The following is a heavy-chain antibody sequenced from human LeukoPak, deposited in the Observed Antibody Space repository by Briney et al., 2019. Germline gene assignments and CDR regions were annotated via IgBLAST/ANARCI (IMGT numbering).Heavy chain of an antibody. V-gene: IGHV3-23*01. J-gene: IGHJ4*02. CDR3: AKDINPWSGITYLDY. D-gene: IGHD1-1*01. CDR1: GFTFSSYA. Sequence: GGSLRLSCADSGFTFSSYAMTWVRQAPGKGLEWVSSISGSGSTTYYADSVKGRFTISRDNSKNTLYLQMSSLRAEDTAVYYCAKDINPWSGITYLDYWGQGTLVTVSS. CDR2: ISGSGSTT.